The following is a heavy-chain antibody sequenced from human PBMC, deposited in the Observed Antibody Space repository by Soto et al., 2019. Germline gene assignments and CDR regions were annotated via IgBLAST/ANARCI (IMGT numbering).Heavy chain of an antibody. J-gene: IGHJ6*02. CDR1: GFVFTDYA. CDR2: LSGSGGDT. Sequence: EMQLLESGGGLVQLGGSLRLSCAASGFVFTDYAMTWVRQAPGKGLEWVSGLSGSGGDTYYADSVKGRFTVSRDNSGNTLYLQMNSLRAEDTAVYYCAKDFVQDWGQDYCYGMDVWGQGTTVTVSS. V-gene: IGHV3-23*01. D-gene: IGHD7-27*01. CDR3: AKDFVQDWGQDYCYGMDV.